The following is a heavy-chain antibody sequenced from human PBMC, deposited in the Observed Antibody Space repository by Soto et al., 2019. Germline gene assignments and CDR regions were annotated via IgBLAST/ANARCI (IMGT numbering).Heavy chain of an antibody. CDR1: GFTVSSNY. CDR2: IYSGGST. J-gene: IGHJ3*02. D-gene: IGHD3-22*01. V-gene: IGHV3-53*01. Sequence: GSLILSCAAAGFTVSSNYMSWVRQAPGRGLEWVSVIYSGGSTYYADSVKGRFTISRDNSKNTLYLQMNSLRAEETAVYYCARVAPYYYGSSGLYAFDTWGQGTMVTVSS. CDR3: ARVAPYYYGSSGLYAFDT.